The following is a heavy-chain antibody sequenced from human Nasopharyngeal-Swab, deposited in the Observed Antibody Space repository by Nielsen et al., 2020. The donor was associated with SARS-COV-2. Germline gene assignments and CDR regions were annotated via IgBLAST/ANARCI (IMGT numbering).Heavy chain of an antibody. J-gene: IGHJ4*02. D-gene: IGHD6-19*01. CDR3: ARLPSAWGRRDFDY. CDR1: GFTFSTYS. V-gene: IGHV3-21*06. Sequence: GESLKISCAASGFTFSTYSMIWVRQAPAKGLEWVSWISSRVSYIYYADSVQGRFTISRDNAKNALYLQMSSLRAEDTAVYYCARLPSAWGRRDFDYWGQGTLVTVSS. CDR2: ISSRVSYI.